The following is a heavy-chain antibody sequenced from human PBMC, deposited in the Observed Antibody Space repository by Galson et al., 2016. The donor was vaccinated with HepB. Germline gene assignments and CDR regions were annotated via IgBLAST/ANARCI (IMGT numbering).Heavy chain of an antibody. Sequence: TLSLTCTVSGGSISSGNDYWSWIRQHPGKGLEWIGYIFYSGRTYYNPSLKSRVTMSVGTSKTQFSLKVTSVTAADTAVYYCARDGCSTTSCSAKILEWGRGALVTVSS. CDR2: IFYSGRT. D-gene: IGHD2-2*01. J-gene: IGHJ4*02. V-gene: IGHV4-31*03. CDR3: ARDGCSTTSCSAKILE. CDR1: GGSISSGNDY.